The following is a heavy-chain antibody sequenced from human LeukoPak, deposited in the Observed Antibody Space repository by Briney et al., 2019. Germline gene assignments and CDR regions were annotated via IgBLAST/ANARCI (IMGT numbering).Heavy chain of an antibody. CDR1: GFTFSSYA. D-gene: IGHD3-22*01. CDR3: AKDLVSSGYYDESPWDY. Sequence: GGSLRLSCAASGFTFSSYAMSWVRQAPGKGLEWVSAISGSGGSTYYADSVKGRFTISRDNSKNTLYLQMNSLRAEDTAVYYCAKDLVSSGYYDESPWDYWGQGTLVTVSP. V-gene: IGHV3-23*01. CDR2: ISGSGGST. J-gene: IGHJ4*02.